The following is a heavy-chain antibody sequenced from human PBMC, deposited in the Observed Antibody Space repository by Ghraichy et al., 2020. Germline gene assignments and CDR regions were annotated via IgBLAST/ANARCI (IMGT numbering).Heavy chain of an antibody. CDR1: GGTFSSYA. CDR3: ARGCSSTSCYRSMQAFDI. CDR2: IIPIFGTA. J-gene: IGHJ3*02. Sequence: SVKVSCKASGGTFSSYAISWVRQAPGQGLEWMGGIIPIFGTANYAQKFQGRVTITADKSTSTAYMELSSLRSEDTAVYYCARGCSSTSCYRSMQAFDIWGQGTMVTVSS. D-gene: IGHD2-2*02. V-gene: IGHV1-69*06.